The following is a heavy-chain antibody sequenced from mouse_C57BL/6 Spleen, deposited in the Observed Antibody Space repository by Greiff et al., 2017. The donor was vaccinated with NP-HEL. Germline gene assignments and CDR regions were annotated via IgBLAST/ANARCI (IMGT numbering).Heavy chain of an antibody. CDR1: GSPFSSFG. D-gene: IGHD2-2*01. CDR2: ISSGGSYP. Sequence: EVKLVESGGDLLKPGGSLKLSCPASGSPFSSFGLSWVRQTPAKGREWVATISSGGSYPYYPDSVKGRFTISRDNAKNTLYLQMSSLKSEDTAMYYCARQDGYDVFDDWGQGTTLTVSS. J-gene: IGHJ2*01. CDR3: ARQDGYDVFDD. V-gene: IGHV5-6*02.